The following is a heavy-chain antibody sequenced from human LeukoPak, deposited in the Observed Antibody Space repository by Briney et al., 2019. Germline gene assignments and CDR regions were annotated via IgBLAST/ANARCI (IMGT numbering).Heavy chain of an antibody. J-gene: IGHJ1*01. CDR1: RFTFSSYW. D-gene: IGHD3-16*01. Sequence: GGSLRLSCAASRFTFSSYWMHWVRQAPGEGLVWVSRISSDGTNTNYADSVKGRFTISRDNAKNSLYLQMNSLRAEDTAVYYCARASYITEYFQHWGQGTLVTVSS. CDR3: ARASYITEYFQH. V-gene: IGHV3-74*01. CDR2: ISSDGTNT.